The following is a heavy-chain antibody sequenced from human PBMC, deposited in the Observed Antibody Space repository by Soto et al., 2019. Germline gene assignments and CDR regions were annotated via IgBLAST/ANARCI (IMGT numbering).Heavy chain of an antibody. CDR2: MYYTGTT. CDR1: GGSINNYY. CDR3: ARVPLRREVTTSRDVFDI. D-gene: IGHD4-17*01. J-gene: IGHJ3*02. V-gene: IGHV4-59*01. Sequence: PSETLSLTCTVSGGSINNYYWTWIRQPPGEGLEWIGYMYYTGTTNYNPSLRSRVTISLDTSKKQFSLKLSSVTAADTAVYYCARVPLRREVTTSRDVFDIWGQGTMVTVSS.